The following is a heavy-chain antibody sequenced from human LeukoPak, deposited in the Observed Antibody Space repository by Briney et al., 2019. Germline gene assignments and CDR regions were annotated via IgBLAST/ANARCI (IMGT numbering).Heavy chain of an antibody. CDR3: ARDRGYSNYDWFDP. CDR2: IIPIFGTA. D-gene: IGHD4-11*01. V-gene: IGHV1-69*05. J-gene: IGHJ5*02. CDR1: GGTFSSYA. Sequence: ASVKVSCKASGGTFSSYAISWVRQAPGQGLEWMGGIIPIFGTANYAQKFQGRVTITTDESTSTAYMELSSLRSEDTAVYYCARDRGYSNYDWFDPWGQGTLVTVSS.